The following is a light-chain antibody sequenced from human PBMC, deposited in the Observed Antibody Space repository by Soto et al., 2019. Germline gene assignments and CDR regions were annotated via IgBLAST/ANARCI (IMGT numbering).Light chain of an antibody. CDR1: QSVSSY. CDR2: DAS. V-gene: IGKV3-11*01. J-gene: IGKJ1*01. Sequence: EIVLTQSPATLSLSPGERATLSCRASQSVSSYLAWYQQKPGQAPRLLIYDASSRATGVPDRFSGTGSGTDFTLTISSLEPEDFAVYYCQHYSNSPWTFGQGTKVDIK. CDR3: QHYSNSPWT.